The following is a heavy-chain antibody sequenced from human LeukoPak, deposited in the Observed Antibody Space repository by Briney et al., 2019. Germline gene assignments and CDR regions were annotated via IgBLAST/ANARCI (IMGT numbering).Heavy chain of an antibody. CDR3: ARGSLSRYCYGSGSYNY. Sequence: GASVKVSCKASGYTFTGYYMHWVRQAPGQGLEWMGWINPNSGGTNYAQKFQGRVTMTRDTSISTAYMELSRLRSDDTAVYYCARGSLSRYCYGSGSYNYWGQGTLVTVSS. CDR2: INPNSGGT. CDR1: GYTFTGYY. D-gene: IGHD3-10*01. J-gene: IGHJ4*02. V-gene: IGHV1-2*02.